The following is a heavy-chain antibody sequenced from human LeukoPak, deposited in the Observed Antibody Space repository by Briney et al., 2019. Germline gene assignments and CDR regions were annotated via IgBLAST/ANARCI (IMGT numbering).Heavy chain of an antibody. D-gene: IGHD5/OR15-5a*01. J-gene: IGHJ6*02. CDR2: IKTGGSEK. CDR3: ARDVSVSGMDV. V-gene: IGHV3-7*01. CDR1: GFILSNYW. Sequence: GGSLRLSCAASGFILSNYWMSWVRQAPGKGLEWVANIKTGGSEKYYVDSVKGRFTISRDNPKNSLYLQMNSLRAEDTAIYYCARDVSVSGMDVWGQGTTVTVSS.